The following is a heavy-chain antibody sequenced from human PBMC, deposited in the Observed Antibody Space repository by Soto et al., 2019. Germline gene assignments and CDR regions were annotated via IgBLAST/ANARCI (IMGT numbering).Heavy chain of an antibody. CDR2: INHSGSS. D-gene: IGHD3-10*01. CDR1: GGSFRGYY. V-gene: IGHV4-34*01. Sequence: PSETLSLTCTVSGGSFRGYYLGWVRQPPGKGLEWIGEINHSGSSNYHPSLKSRVTISVATSKNQFSLTVNSVTPADTAVYYCARGEITLLGGMDVWGQGTTVTVYS. CDR3: ARGEITLLGGMDV. J-gene: IGHJ6*02.